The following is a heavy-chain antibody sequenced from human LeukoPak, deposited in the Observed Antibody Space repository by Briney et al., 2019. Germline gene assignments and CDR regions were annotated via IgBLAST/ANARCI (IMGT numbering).Heavy chain of an antibody. CDR3: ARRPYGSRSYYYYMDV. Sequence: GGSLRLSCAASGFTFSSYSMNWVRQAPGKGLEWVSSISSSSSYIYYADSVKGRFTISRDNAKNSLYLQMSSLRAEDTAVYYCARRPYGSRSYYYYMDVWGKGTTVTISS. CDR2: ISSSSSYI. J-gene: IGHJ6*03. CDR1: GFTFSSYS. D-gene: IGHD3-10*01. V-gene: IGHV3-21*01.